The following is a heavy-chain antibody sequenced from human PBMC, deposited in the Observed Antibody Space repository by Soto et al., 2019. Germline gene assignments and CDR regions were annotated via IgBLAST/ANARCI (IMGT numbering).Heavy chain of an antibody. J-gene: IGHJ2*01. CDR3: AKDIAPAVGYWNCDL. V-gene: IGHV3-9*01. CDR2: TSWNSGSI. D-gene: IGHD2-2*01. Sequence: EVQLVESGGGLVQPGRSLRLSCAASGFTFDDYAMHWVRQAPGKGLVWVSGTSWNSGSIGYADSVKGRFTFTRDNSKNTLYLQMDSLRAEDTALYYCAKDIAPAVGYWNCDLWRLGTLVTVSS. CDR1: GFTFDDYA.